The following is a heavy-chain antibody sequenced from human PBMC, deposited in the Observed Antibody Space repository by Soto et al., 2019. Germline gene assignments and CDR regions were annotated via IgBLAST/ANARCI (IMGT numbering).Heavy chain of an antibody. J-gene: IGHJ4*02. CDR1: GAYVSSGSFY. CDR3: ARVPLRYSSSHNFDS. D-gene: IGHD6-19*01. V-gene: IGHV4-61*01. CDR2: IYNNETF. Sequence: PSETLSLTCSASGAYVSSGSFYWSWIRQPPGKGLEWIGFIYNNETFNYYPSLKSRVTLSVDTSKHQFSLKLSSVTAADTAVYYCARVPLRYSSSHNFDSWGQGALVTVS.